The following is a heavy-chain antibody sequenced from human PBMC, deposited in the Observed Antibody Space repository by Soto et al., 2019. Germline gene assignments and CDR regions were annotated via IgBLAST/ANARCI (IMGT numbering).Heavy chain of an antibody. CDR2: IIPIFGTA. CDR3: ARDMDSSGYYDY. V-gene: IGHV1-69*06. D-gene: IGHD3-22*01. J-gene: IGHJ4*02. Sequence: ASVKVSCKASGGTFSSYSISWVRQAPGQGLEWMGVIIPIFGTANYAQKFQGRVTITADKSTSTAYMELSSLRSEDTAAYYCARDMDSSGYYDYCGQGTLVTVSS. CDR1: GGTFSSYS.